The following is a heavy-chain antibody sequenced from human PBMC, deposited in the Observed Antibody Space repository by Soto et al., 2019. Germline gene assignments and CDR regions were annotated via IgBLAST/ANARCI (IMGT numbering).Heavy chain of an antibody. CDR2: ISSSSSYI. Sequence: EVQLVESGGGLVKPGGSLRLSCAASGFTFSSYSMNWVRQAPGKGLEWVSSISSSSSYIYYADSVKGRFTISRDNAKNSLYLQMNSLRAEDKAVYYCGKERGFGMDVWGQGTTVTVSS. CDR3: GKERGFGMDV. V-gene: IGHV3-21*01. J-gene: IGHJ6*02. CDR1: GFTFSSYS.